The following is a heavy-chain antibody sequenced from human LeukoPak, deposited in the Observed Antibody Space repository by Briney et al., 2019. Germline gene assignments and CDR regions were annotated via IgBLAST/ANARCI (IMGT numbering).Heavy chain of an antibody. V-gene: IGHV6-1*01. D-gene: IGHD3-10*01. CDR3: ARRFGELLRGDDAFDI. Sequence: SQSLSLTCAISGDSVSSNSAAWNWIRQSPSRGLEWLGRTYYRSKWYNDYAVSVKSRITINPDTSKNQFSLQLNSVTPEDTAVYYCARRFGELLRGDDAFDIWGQGTMVTVSS. J-gene: IGHJ3*02. CDR2: TYYRSKWYN. CDR1: GDSVSSNSAA.